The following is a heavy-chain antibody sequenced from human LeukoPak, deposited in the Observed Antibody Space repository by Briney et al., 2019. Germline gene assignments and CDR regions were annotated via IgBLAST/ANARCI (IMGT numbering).Heavy chain of an antibody. D-gene: IGHD3-22*01. CDR1: GFIFSSYA. CDR3: AKNPYYYDSSGYPH. CDR2: ISGSGGST. V-gene: IGHV3-23*01. J-gene: IGHJ4*02. Sequence: PGGSLRLSCAASGFIFSSYAMSWVRQAPGKGLEWVSAISGSGGSTYYADSVKGRFTISRDNSKNTLYLQMNSLRVEDTAIYYCAKNPYYYDSSGYPHWGQGTLVTVSS.